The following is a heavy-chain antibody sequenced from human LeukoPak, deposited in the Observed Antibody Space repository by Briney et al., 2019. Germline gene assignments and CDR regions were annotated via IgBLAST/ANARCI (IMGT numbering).Heavy chain of an antibody. CDR1: GYTFTTYY. CDR3: ARNVDSGLDY. V-gene: IGHV1-46*03. Sequence: ASVKVSCKASGYTFTTYYVHWVRQAPGQGLEWMGFINPDGGSTSYAQKFQGRVTMTRVTSTSTLYMELSSLRSEDTAVYYCARNVDSGLDYWGQGTLVTVSS. CDR2: INPDGGST. D-gene: IGHD3-10*01. J-gene: IGHJ4*02.